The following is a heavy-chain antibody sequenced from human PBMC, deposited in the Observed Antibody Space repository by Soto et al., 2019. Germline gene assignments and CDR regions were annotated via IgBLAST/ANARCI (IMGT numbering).Heavy chain of an antibody. V-gene: IGHV4-39*01. D-gene: IGHD3-3*01. Sequence: PSETLSLTCTVSGGSISSSSYYWGWIRQPPGKGLEWIGSIYYSGSTYYNPSLKSRVTISVDTSKNQFSLKLSSVTAADTAVYYCARRGYDFWSGSLNGGGWFDPWGQGTLVTVYS. CDR3: ARRGYDFWSGSLNGGGWFDP. J-gene: IGHJ5*02. CDR2: IYYSGST. CDR1: GGSISSSSYY.